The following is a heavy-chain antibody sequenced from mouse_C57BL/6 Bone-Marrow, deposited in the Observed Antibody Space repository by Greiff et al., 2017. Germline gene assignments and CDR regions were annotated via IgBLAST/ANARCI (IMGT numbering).Heavy chain of an antibody. Sequence: VHVKQSGAELVRPGASVKLSCTASGFNIKDAYMHWVKQRPEQGLEWIGWIDPENGDTEYASKFQGKPTITVDTSSNTAYLQLSSRTSEYTSVYYCTRVAYWGQGTLVTVSA. J-gene: IGHJ3*01. CDR3: TRVAY. CDR1: GFNIKDAY. V-gene: IGHV14-4*01. CDR2: IDPENGDT.